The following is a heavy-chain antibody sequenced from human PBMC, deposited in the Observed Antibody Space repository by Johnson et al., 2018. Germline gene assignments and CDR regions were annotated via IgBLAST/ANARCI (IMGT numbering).Heavy chain of an antibody. D-gene: IGHD2-21*02. Sequence: VQLVESGGGLVQPGRSLRLSCAVPDFTFDDYVMHWVRHDCAKSWVRQAPGKGLESVSNIRWNSDNIDYAGSMRGRFTISRDKVNNSLFRFLHSLWTRVVTDTWGENFDYWGQGTPVTVSA. CDR2: IRWNSDNI. J-gene: IGHJ4*02. V-gene: IGHV3-9*01. CDR1: DFTFDDYV. CDR3: ENFDY.